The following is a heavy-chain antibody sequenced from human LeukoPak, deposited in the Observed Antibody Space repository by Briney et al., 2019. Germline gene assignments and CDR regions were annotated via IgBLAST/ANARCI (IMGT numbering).Heavy chain of an antibody. D-gene: IGHD2-2*01. V-gene: IGHV5-51*01. CDR3: ACRDLTSTWSYP. Sequence: GESLKISCKGVGYSLTSYWIGWVRQMPGKGMEWMGVIYPGDSRTRYNPSFQGQVPISVDKSISPAYLQWVSLKASDTAMYYCACRDLTSTWSYPWGQGTLVTVSS. CDR1: GYSLTSYW. CDR2: IYPGDSRT. J-gene: IGHJ5*02.